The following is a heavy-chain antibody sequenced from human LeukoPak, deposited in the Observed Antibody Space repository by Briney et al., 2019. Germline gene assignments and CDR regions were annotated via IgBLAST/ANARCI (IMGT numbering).Heavy chain of an antibody. Sequence: GGSLRLSCAASGFTFSSYWMHWVRHAPGKGLVWVLRINSDGSSTSYADSVKGRFTISRDNAKNTLYLQMNSLRAEDTAVYYCARGYCSGGSCYSDYWGQGTLVTVSS. CDR2: INSDGSST. V-gene: IGHV3-74*01. CDR3: ARGYCSGGSCYSDY. CDR1: GFTFSSYW. J-gene: IGHJ4*02. D-gene: IGHD2-15*01.